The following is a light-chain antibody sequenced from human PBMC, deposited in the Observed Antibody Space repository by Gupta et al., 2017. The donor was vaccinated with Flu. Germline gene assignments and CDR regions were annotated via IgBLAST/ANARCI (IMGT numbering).Light chain of an antibody. V-gene: IGLV2-8*01. CDR1: STDVGGFYY. CDR3: NSYAGSNNPVI. CDR2: EVT. Sequence: SALTQPPSASGSPGQSVTISCTGTSTDVGGFYYVSWYQQHPGKAPKLMIYEVTKRPSGVPDRFSGSKSGSTASLTVSGLQAEDEADYYCNSYAGSNNPVIFGGGTKLTVL. J-gene: IGLJ2*01.